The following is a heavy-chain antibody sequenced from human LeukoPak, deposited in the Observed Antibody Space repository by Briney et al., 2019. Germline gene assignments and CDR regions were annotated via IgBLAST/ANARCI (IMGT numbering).Heavy chain of an antibody. CDR3: EKVRLYPARDFSWFDP. CDR2: ISGSGGST. J-gene: IGHJ5*02. Sequence: PGGSLRLSCAASGFTFSSYAMSWVRQAPGKGLEWVSAISGSGGSTYYADSVKGRFTTSRDNSKNTLYLQMSSLRAEDTAVYYCEKVRLYPARDFSWFDPWGQGPLVTVSS. D-gene: IGHD3/OR15-3a*01. CDR1: GFTFSSYA. V-gene: IGHV3-23*01.